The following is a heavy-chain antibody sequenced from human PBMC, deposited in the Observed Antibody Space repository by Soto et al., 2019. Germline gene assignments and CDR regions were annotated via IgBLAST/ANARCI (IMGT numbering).Heavy chain of an antibody. Sequence: EVQLVESGGGLVKPGGSLRLSCAASGFTFSSYSMNWVRQAPGKGLEWVSSISSSSSYIYYADSVKGRFTISRDNAKNSRYLQMNSLRAEDTAVYYCAGSSSSWRPNYYYYYMDVWGKGTTVTVSS. CDR2: ISSSSSYI. V-gene: IGHV3-21*01. CDR3: AGSSSSWRPNYYYYYMDV. J-gene: IGHJ6*03. CDR1: GFTFSSYS. D-gene: IGHD6-6*01.